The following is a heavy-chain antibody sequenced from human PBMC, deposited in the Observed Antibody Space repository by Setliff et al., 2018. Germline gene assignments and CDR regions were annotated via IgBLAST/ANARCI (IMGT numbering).Heavy chain of an antibody. V-gene: IGHV4-34*12. CDR3: ARHATYYYGSGNLPFDS. Sequence: SETLSLTCAVYGDSLSGYYWSWIRQSPKKGLEWIGEIMPGRDTLYSPSLESRLTITIDTSKSQFTLKLSSVTAADTAVYYCARHATYYYGSGNLPFDSWGQGTLVTVSS. CDR2: IMPGRDT. D-gene: IGHD3-10*01. J-gene: IGHJ4*02. CDR1: GDSLSGYY.